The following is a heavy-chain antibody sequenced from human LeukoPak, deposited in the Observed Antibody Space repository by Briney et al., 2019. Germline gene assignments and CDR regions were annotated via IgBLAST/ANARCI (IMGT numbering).Heavy chain of an antibody. Sequence: GGSLRLSCAASGFTFTNAWMSWVRQAPGKGLEWVGRIKSKTDGGTTGYAAPVKGRFIISRDDSKNMLYLQMNSLKTEDTAVYYCTTEDVDAFDIWGQGTMVTVSS. V-gene: IGHV3-15*01. CDR2: IKSKTDGGTT. J-gene: IGHJ3*02. CDR1: GFTFTNAW. CDR3: TTEDVDAFDI.